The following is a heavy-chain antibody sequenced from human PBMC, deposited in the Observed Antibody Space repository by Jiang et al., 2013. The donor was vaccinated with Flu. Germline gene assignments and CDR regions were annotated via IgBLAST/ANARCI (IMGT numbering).Heavy chain of an antibody. J-gene: IGHJ4*02. CDR2: VYHSGST. CDR3: ARRVIMGPFDN. CDR1: GGSISSSHW. Sequence: GPGLVKPSGTLSLTCGVSGGSISSSHWWSWVRQSPGKGLEWVGEVYHSGSTYYNPSLKSRVTMSIDKSKDQFSLKLTSVTAADTAVYYCARRVIMGPFDNWGQGTLVTVSS. D-gene: IGHD2-21*01. V-gene: IGHV4-4*02.